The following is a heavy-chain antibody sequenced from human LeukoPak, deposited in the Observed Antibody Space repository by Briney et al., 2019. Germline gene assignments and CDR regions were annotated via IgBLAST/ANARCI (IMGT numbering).Heavy chain of an antibody. CDR2: INPNSGGT. CDR3: ARGSSAVALSLDYYFDY. D-gene: IGHD3-10*01. J-gene: IGHJ4*02. V-gene: IGHV1-2*06. CDR1: GYTFTGYY. Sequence: ASVKVSCKASGYTFTGYYMHWVRQAPGQGLEWMGRINPNSGGTNYAQKFQGRVTMTRDTSTSTVYMELSSLRSEDTAVYYCARGSSAVALSLDYYFDYWGQGTLVTVSS.